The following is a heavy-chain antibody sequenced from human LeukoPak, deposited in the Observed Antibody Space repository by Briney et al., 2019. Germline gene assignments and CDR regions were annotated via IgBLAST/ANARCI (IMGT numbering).Heavy chain of an antibody. CDR2: MNPNSGNT. CDR1: GYTFTSYD. Sequence: ASVKVSCRASGYTFTSYDINWVRQATGQRLEWMGWMNPNSGNTGYAQKFQGRVTITRNTSISTAYMELSSLRSEDTAVYYCARSYYDFWSGSLNWFDPWGQGTLVTVSS. CDR3: ARSYYDFWSGSLNWFDP. V-gene: IGHV1-8*03. J-gene: IGHJ5*02. D-gene: IGHD3-3*01.